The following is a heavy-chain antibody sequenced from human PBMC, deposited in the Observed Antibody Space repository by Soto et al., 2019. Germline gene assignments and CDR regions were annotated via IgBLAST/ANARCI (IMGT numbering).Heavy chain of an antibody. V-gene: IGHV4-4*02. CDR3: ARTSPSGTRFDY. CDR2: VYHSGST. Sequence: QVQLQESGPGLVKPSGTLSLTCAVSGGSISTSNWWSWVRQPPGKGLEWIGEVYHSGSTNYNPSFNSRVAMSVDKSKNQFALKVNSVTAADTALYYCARTSPSGTRFDYWGQGSLVTVSS. D-gene: IGHD1-1*01. CDR1: GGSISTSNW. J-gene: IGHJ4*02.